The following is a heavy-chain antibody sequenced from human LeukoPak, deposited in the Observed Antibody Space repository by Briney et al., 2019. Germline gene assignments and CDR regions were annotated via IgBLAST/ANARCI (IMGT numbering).Heavy chain of an antibody. Sequence: ASVKVSCKASGYPFTSYDINWVRQATGQGVEWMGWMNPNSGNTGYAQKFQGRVTMTRNTSISTAYMELSSLRSEDTAVYYCARAGIAAAGYYYYYYMDVWGKGTTVTVSS. CDR1: GYPFTSYD. CDR2: MNPNSGNT. D-gene: IGHD6-13*01. J-gene: IGHJ6*03. V-gene: IGHV1-8*01. CDR3: ARAGIAAAGYYYYYYMDV.